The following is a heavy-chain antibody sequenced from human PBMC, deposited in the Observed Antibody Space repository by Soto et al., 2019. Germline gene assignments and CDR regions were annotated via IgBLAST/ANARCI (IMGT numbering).Heavy chain of an antibody. V-gene: IGHV1-69*06. CDR1: GGTFSSYA. CDR2: IIPIFGTA. Sequence: QVQLVQSGAEVKKPGSSVKVSCKASGGTFSSYAISWVRQAPGQGLEWMGGIIPIFGTANYAQKFQGRVTINEEKSTSTAYRELSSLRCDDTAVYYCARVVVLYCSGGSCYSHYYYDMDVCGQGPNVTVSS. J-gene: IGHJ6*02. CDR3: ARVVVLYCSGGSCYSHYYYDMDV. D-gene: IGHD2-15*01.